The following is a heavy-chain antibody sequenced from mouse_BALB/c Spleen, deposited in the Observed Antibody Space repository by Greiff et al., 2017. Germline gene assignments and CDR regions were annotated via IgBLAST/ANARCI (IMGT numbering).Heavy chain of an antibody. CDR1: GYTFTDYW. J-gene: IGHJ4*01. CDR3: ARGGYGSRGDAMDY. CDR2: IDTSDSYT. D-gene: IGHD1-1*01. V-gene: IGHV1-69*01. Sequence: QVQLQQPGAELVMPGASVKMSCKASGYTFTDYWMHWVKQRPGQGLEWIGAIDTSDSYTSYNQKFKGKATLTVDESSSTAYMQLSSLTSEDSAVYYCARGGYGSRGDAMDYWGQGTSVTVSS.